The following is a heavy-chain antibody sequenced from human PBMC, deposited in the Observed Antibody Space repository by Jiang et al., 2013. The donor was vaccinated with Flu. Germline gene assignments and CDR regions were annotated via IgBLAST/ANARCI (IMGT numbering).Heavy chain of an antibody. CDR1: WPPSEVVVTT. J-gene: IGHJ6*02. CDR2: IFYSGTT. V-gene: IGHV4-31*03. CDR3: AREESIMVRGVNGMDV. Sequence: GPGLVKPSTDPVPHLLCLWWPPSEVVVTTGAWIRQNPGKGLEWIGYIFYSGTTSYNPSLQSRVTISVDTSKNQFSLTLSAVTAADTAVYYCAREESIMVRGVNGMDVWGQGTTVTVSS. D-gene: IGHD3-10*01.